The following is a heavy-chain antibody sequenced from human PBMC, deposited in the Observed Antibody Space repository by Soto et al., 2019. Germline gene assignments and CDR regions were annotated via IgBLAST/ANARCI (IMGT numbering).Heavy chain of an antibody. J-gene: IGHJ5*02. CDR2: IYYSGST. D-gene: IGHD2-8*01. V-gene: IGHV4-59*12. Sequence: SETLSLTCTVSGGSISSYYWSWIRQPPGKGLEWIGYIYYSGSTYYSPSLKSRVTISIDRSKNQFSLNLSSVTAADTAVYYCAREGPGFCTNGVCWFDPWGQGTLVNVSS. CDR1: GGSISSYY. CDR3: AREGPGFCTNGVCWFDP.